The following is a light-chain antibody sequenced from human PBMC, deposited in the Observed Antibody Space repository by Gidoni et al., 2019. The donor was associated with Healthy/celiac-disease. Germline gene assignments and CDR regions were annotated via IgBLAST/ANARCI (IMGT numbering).Light chain of an antibody. CDR3: MQARHTLT. J-gene: IGKJ4*01. Sequence: DIVMTQSPLSMPVTPGEPASISCRSSQCHLHSNGYNYLDWYRQKPGQSPQLRIYLGSNRASGVPDRFSGSGSGTDFTLKISRVEAEDVGVYYCMQARHTLTFGGGTKVEIK. CDR2: LGS. CDR1: QCHLHSNGYNY. V-gene: IGKV2-28*01.